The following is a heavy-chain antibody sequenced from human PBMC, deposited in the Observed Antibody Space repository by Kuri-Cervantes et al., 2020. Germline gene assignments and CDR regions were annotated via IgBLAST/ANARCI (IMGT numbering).Heavy chain of an antibody. CDR1: GYSISSGYY. CDR3: ATYSRRSGDY. V-gene: IGHV4-38-2*02. J-gene: IGHJ4*02. Sequence: SETLSLTCTVSGYSISSGYYWGWIRQPPGKGLEWIGEINHSGSTNYNPSLKSRVTISVDTSKNQFSLKLNSVTAADTAVYYCATYSRRSGDYWGQGILVTVSS. D-gene: IGHD5-18*01. CDR2: INHSGST.